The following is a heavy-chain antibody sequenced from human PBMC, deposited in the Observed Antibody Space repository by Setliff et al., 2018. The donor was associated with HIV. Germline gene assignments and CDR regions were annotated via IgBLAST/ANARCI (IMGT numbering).Heavy chain of an antibody. CDR1: GGSISSFY. CDR2: IYYSGST. J-gene: IGHJ6*03. Sequence: PSDTLSLTCTVAGGSISSFYWSWIRQPPGKGLEWIGYIYYSGSTSYNPSLKSRVTISVDTSKTQFSLKLSSVTAADTAVYYCARHAPRNHDLAGVFYPYYMDVWGKGTTVTVSS. D-gene: IGHD1-1*01. V-gene: IGHV4-59*08. CDR3: ARHAPRNHDLAGVFYPYYMDV.